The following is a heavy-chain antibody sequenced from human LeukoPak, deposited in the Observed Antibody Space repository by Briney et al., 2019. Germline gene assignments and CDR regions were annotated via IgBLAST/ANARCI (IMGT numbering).Heavy chain of an antibody. CDR3: ARRTGGGFTPFDY. CDR2: IYPGDSNT. V-gene: IGHV5-51*01. Sequence: GESLKISCKGSGYDFTSYWIGWVRQMPGKGLEWMGIIYPGDSNTKYIPSFQGQVTFSVDRSITTAYLQWSSLKASDTAMYYCARRTGGGFTPFDYWGQGTLVTVSS. D-gene: IGHD2-8*02. J-gene: IGHJ4*02. CDR1: GYDFTSYW.